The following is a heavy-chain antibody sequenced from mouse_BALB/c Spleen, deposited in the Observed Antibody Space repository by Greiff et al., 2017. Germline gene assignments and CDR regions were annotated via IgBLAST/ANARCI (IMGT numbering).Heavy chain of an antibody. Sequence: EVQLQQSGTVLARPGASVKMSCKASGYSFTSYWMHWVKQRPGQGLEWIGAIYPGNSDTSYNQKFKGKAKLTAVTSASTAYMELSSLTNEDSAVYYCTREYIITTATDYAMDYWGQGTSVTVSS. V-gene: IGHV1-5*01. D-gene: IGHD1-2*01. CDR3: TREYIITTATDYAMDY. CDR1: GYSFTSYW. J-gene: IGHJ4*01. CDR2: IYPGNSDT.